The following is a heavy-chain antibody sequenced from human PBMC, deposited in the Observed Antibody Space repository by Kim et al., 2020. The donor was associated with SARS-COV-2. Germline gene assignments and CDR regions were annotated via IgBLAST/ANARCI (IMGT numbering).Heavy chain of an antibody. D-gene: IGHD5-12*01. Sequence: YYADLAKVRFTNSRNNSTNPMYLQMNGLGAEDTAVYYCAKNMATGESDYWGQGTLVTVSS. J-gene: IGHJ4*02. CDR3: AKNMATGESDY. V-gene: IGHV3-23*01.